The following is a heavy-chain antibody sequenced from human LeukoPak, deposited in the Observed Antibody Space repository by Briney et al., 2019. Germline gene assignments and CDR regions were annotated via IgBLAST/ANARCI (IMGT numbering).Heavy chain of an antibody. CDR2: ISSSSSYI. D-gene: IGHD3-10*01. Sequence: GGSLRLSCAASGFTFSSYSMNWVRQAPGKGLEWVSSISSSSSYIYYADSVKGRFTISRDNAKNSLYLQMNSLRAEDTAVYYCASSLLSLGELGYWGQGTLVTVSS. CDR3: ASSLLSLGELGY. J-gene: IGHJ4*02. V-gene: IGHV3-21*01. CDR1: GFTFSSYS.